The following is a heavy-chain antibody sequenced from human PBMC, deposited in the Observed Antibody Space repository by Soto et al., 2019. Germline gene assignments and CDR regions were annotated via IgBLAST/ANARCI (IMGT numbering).Heavy chain of an antibody. CDR1: GFTFSSYG. CDR3: ARDGGGYDTLAPQNYMDV. J-gene: IGHJ6*03. CDR2: IWYDGSNK. Sequence: GGSLRLSCAASGFTFSSYGMHWVRQAPGKGLEWVAVIWYDGSNKYYADSVKGRFTISRDNSKNTLYLQMNSLRAEDTAVYYCARDGGGYDTLAPQNYMDVWGKGTTVTVSS. D-gene: IGHD5-12*01. V-gene: IGHV3-33*01.